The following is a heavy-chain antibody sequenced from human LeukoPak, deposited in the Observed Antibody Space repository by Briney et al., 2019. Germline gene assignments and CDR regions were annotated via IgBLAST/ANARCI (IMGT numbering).Heavy chain of an antibody. CDR3: AREGLHSSSDY. CDR2: ISYDGSNK. V-gene: IGHV3-30-3*01. J-gene: IGHJ4*02. CDR1: GFTFSSYA. Sequence: GGSLRLSCAASGFTFSSYAMHWVRQAPGEGLEWVAVISYDGSNKYYADSVKGRFTISRDNSKNTLYLQMNSLRAEDTAVYYCAREGLHSSSDYWGQGTLVTVSS. D-gene: IGHD6-6*01.